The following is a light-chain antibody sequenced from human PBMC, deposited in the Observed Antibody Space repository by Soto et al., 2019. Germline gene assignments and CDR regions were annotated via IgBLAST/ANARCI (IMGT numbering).Light chain of an antibody. J-gene: IGKJ2*01. V-gene: IGKV3-20*01. CDR1: QSVPSDW. Sequence: EIVLTQSPGTLSLSPGERATLSCRASQSVPSDWLAWYRHKPGQAPRLLIYGASSRATGVPERVSGSGSGTDFTITINRLESEGCSVYSCQQYGNFPYTFGQGTKLEIK. CDR3: QQYGNFPYT. CDR2: GAS.